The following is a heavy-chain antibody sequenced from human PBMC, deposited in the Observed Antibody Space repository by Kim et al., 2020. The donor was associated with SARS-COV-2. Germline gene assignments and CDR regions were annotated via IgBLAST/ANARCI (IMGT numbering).Heavy chain of an antibody. Sequence: GGSLRLSCAASGFTFSDCYMSWIRQAPGKGLEWVSYISSTTGYTKYADSVKGRFTISRDNTKNSLHLQMNSLRAEDTAVYYCARVFLGSSSWYWFDSWGQGTPVTVSS. D-gene: IGHD6-13*01. J-gene: IGHJ5*01. CDR3: ARVFLGSSSWYWFDS. V-gene: IGHV3-11*05. CDR1: GFTFSDCY. CDR2: ISSTTGYT.